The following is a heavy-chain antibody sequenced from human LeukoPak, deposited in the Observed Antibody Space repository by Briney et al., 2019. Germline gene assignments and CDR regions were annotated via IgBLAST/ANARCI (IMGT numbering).Heavy chain of an antibody. V-gene: IGHV3-30*04. J-gene: IGHJ4*02. CDR3: ARGRGTYYFDY. CDR2: ISYDESNK. Sequence: GGSLRLSCAASGFTFSSYAMHCVRQAPGKGLEGLAVISYDESNKYYADSVKGRFTISRENSKNTLYLEMNSLRAEDRAVYYCARGRGTYYFDYWGQGTLVTVSS. D-gene: IGHD1-1*01. CDR1: GFTFSSYA.